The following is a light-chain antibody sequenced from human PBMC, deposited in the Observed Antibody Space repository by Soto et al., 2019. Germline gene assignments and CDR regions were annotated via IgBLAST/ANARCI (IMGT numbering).Light chain of an antibody. CDR1: QSLLHSNGYNY. J-gene: IGKJ4*01. CDR2: LGS. CDR3: MQALQTPLT. Sequence: DMVMTQSPLSLPVTPGEAASISCRSSQSLLHSNGYNYLDWYMQKPGQSPQLLIYLGSTRASGVPDRFSGSGSGTDFTLKISRVEAEDVGVYYCMQALQTPLTFGGGTKVDIK. V-gene: IGKV2-28*01.